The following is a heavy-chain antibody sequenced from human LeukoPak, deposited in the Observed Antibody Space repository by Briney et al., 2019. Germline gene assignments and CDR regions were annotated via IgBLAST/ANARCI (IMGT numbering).Heavy chain of an antibody. Sequence: GGSLRLSCAASGFTFSSYAMHWVRQAPGKGLEWVAVISYDGSNKYDADSVKGRFTISRDNSKNTLYLQMNSLRAEDTAVYYCARGGEWELPWSFDYWGQGTLVTVSS. CDR3: ARGGEWELPWSFDY. D-gene: IGHD1-26*01. V-gene: IGHV3-30-3*01. J-gene: IGHJ4*02. CDR1: GFTFSSYA. CDR2: ISYDGSNK.